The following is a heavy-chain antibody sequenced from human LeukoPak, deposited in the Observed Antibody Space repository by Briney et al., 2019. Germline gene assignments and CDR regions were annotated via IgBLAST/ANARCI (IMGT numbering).Heavy chain of an antibody. J-gene: IGHJ4*02. D-gene: IGHD2-2*01. CDR3: ARGGAIRNDIVVVPAALDY. CDR1: GGSFSDYY. CDR2: INHSGST. Sequence: SETLSLTCAVYGGSFSDYYWSWIRQPPGKGLEWIGGINHSGSTNYNPSLKSRVTISVDTSKNQFSLKLSSVTAADTAVYYCARGGAIRNDIVVVPAALDYWGQGTLVTVSS. V-gene: IGHV4-34*01.